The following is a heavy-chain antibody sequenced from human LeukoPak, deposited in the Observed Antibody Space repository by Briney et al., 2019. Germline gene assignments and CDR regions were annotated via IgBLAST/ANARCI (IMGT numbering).Heavy chain of an antibody. D-gene: IGHD3-16*02. CDR3: ARDLPAFGGVIVIGSLGY. CDR2: ISYDGSNK. CDR1: GFSFSSYA. J-gene: IGHJ4*02. V-gene: IGHV3-30-3*01. Sequence: GRSLRLSCAASGFSFSSYAMHWVRQAPGKGLERVTVISYDGSNKYYADSVKGRFTISRDNSKNTLYLQMNSLRAEDTAVYYCARDLPAFGGVIVIGSLGYWGQGTLVTVSS.